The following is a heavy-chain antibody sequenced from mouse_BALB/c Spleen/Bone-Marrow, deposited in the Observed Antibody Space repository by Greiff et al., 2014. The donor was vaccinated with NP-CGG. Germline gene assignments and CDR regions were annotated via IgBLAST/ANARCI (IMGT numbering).Heavy chain of an antibody. CDR1: GYTFTDNW. V-gene: IGHV1-69*01. J-gene: IGHJ4*01. D-gene: IGHD2-4*01. CDR3: ARGGHDFSLDY. CDR2: IDTSDSYT. Sequence: VQLQQSGAELGMPGASVKMSCKASGYTFTDNWIYWVNQRPGQGLEWIGAIDTSDSYTNFNQKFMGKASLTVDASSSTAYMQVSSLTSDDSAVYYCARGGHDFSLDYWGQGTSVTVSS.